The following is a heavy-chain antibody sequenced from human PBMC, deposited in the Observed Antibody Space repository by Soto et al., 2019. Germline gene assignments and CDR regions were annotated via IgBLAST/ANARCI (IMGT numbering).Heavy chain of an antibody. V-gene: IGHV4-39*01. J-gene: IGHJ5*02. D-gene: IGHD1-7*01. CDR1: GGSISSSSYY. CDR3: ARNPIITGTNLDAHRGSS. CDR2: IYYSGST. Sequence: SETLSLTCTVSGGSISSSSYYWGWIRQPPGKGLEWIGSIYYSGSTYYNPSLKSRVTISVDTSKNQFSLKLSSVTAADTAVYYCARNPIITGTNLDAHRGSSWGQGTLVTVSS.